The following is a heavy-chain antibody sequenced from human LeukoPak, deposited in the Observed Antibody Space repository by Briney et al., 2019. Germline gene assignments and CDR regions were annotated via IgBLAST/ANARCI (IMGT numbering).Heavy chain of an antibody. CDR2: IYTSGST. V-gene: IGHV4-4*09. CDR1: GGSISSYY. CDR3: ARLSSSGRGWFDP. D-gene: IGHD6-6*01. J-gene: IGHJ5*02. Sequence: PSETLSLTCTVSGGSISSYYWSWTRQPPGKGLEWIGYIYTSGSTNYNPSLKSRATISVDTSKNQFSLKLSSVTAADTAVYYCARLSSSGRGWFDPWGQGTLVTVSS.